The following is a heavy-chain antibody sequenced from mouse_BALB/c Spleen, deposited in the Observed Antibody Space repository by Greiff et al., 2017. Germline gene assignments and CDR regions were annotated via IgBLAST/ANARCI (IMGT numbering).Heavy chain of an antibody. Sequence: EVQLVESGGDLVKPGGSLKLSCAASGFTFSSYGMSWVRQTPDKRLEWVATISSGGSYTYYPDSVKGRFTISRDNAKNTLYLQMSSLKSEDTAMYYCARPYDYWGQGTLVTVSA. CDR1: GFTFSSYG. D-gene: IGHD2-10*02. V-gene: IGHV5-6*01. J-gene: IGHJ3*01. CDR2: ISSGGSYT. CDR3: ARPYDY.